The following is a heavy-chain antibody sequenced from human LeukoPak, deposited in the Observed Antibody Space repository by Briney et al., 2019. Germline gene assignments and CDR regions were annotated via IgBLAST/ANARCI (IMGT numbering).Heavy chain of an antibody. D-gene: IGHD6-13*01. V-gene: IGHV3-30*02. J-gene: IGHJ6*03. CDR2: IRTDGSID. Sequence: GGSLRLSCAASGFTFNKYAMHWVRQAPGKGLEWVAFIRTDGSIDYYADSVKGRFTISRDNSKNTLYLQMNSLRAEDTAVYYCAKLDKQPYYYMDVWGKGTTVTVSS. CDR3: AKLDKQPYYYMDV. CDR1: GFTFNKYA.